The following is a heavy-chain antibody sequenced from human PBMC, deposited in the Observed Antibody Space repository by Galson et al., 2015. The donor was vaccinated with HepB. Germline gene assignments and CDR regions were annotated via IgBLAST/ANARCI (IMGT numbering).Heavy chain of an antibody. J-gene: IGHJ4*02. CDR2: IIPQFGTV. D-gene: IGHD3-3*01. CDR3: VRDGEGSRITKFWSAYFGSGDAFDS. Sequence: SVKVSCKASGVTFSSHAICWVRQAPGQGLEWMGGIIPQFGTVTYARKLRGRVTMTADKSTSTAYMQLSSLTSEDTAVYYCVRDGEGSRITKFWSAYFGSGDAFDSWGQGTLVTVPS. V-gene: IGHV1-69*06. CDR1: GVTFSSHA.